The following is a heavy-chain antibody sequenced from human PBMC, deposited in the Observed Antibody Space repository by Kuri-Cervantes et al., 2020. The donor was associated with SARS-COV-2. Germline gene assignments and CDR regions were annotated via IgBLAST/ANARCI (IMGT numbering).Heavy chain of an antibody. D-gene: IGHD1-26*01. V-gene: IGHV3-53*01. Sequence: GESLKISCAASGFTVSSNYMTWVRQAPGKGLEWVSVIYSGGSTYYAGSVKGRFTISRDNSKNTLYLQMNSLRAEDAAVYYCARSPVWEGYFDFWGQGTLVTVSS. CDR2: IYSGGST. J-gene: IGHJ4*02. CDR1: GFTVSSNY. CDR3: ARSPVWEGYFDF.